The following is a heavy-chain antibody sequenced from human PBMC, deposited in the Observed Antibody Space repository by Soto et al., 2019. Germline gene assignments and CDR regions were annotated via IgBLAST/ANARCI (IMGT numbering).Heavy chain of an antibody. V-gene: IGHV3-23*01. J-gene: IGHJ3*02. Sequence: EVQLLESGGGLVQPGGSLRLSCAASGFTFGSHAMSWVRQAPGKGLEWVSAISGGGGSTYYADSVKGRLPISRDNSKNTLYLQMNSLRAEDAALYYCAKNYYDSTGFDAFDIWGQGTMVTVSS. CDR1: GFTFGSHA. CDR3: AKNYYDSTGFDAFDI. CDR2: ISGGGGST. D-gene: IGHD3-22*01.